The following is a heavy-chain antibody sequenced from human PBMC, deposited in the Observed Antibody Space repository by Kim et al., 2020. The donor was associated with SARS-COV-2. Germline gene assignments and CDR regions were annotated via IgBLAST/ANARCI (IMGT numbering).Heavy chain of an antibody. CDR2: ISYDGSNK. V-gene: IGHV3-30-3*01. J-gene: IGHJ5*02. D-gene: IGHD3-10*01. CDR3: ARAGSGSYTNWFDP. Sequence: GGSLRLSCAASGFTFSSYAMHWVRQAPGKGLEWVAVISYDGSNKYYADSVKGRFTISRDNSKNTLYLQMNSLRAEDTAVYYCARAGSGSYTNWFDPWGQGTLVTVSS. CDR1: GFTFSSYA.